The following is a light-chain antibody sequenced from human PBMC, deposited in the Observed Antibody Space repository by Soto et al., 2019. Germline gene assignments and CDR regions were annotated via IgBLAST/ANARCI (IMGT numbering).Light chain of an antibody. CDR3: QAWDSSTAIYV. CDR1: KLGDKY. Sequence: SSELTQPLSVSVSPGQTASITCSGDKLGDKYACWYQQKPGQSPVVVIYQDNKRPSGIPERFSGSKSGNTATLTISGTQAMDEADYYCQAWDSSTAIYVFGTGTKLTVL. J-gene: IGLJ1*01. CDR2: QDN. V-gene: IGLV3-1*01.